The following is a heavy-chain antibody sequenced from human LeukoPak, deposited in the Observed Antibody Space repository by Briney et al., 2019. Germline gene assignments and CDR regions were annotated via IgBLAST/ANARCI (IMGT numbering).Heavy chain of an antibody. J-gene: IGHJ4*02. CDR2: IIPNFGTA. V-gene: IGHV1-69*13. CDR3: ATYYGDYSPYFDY. D-gene: IGHD4-17*01. Sequence: SVKVSCKASGGTFSSYAISWVRQAPGQGLEWMGGIIPNFGTANYAQKFQGRVTITADESTSTAYMELSSLRSEDTAVYYCATYYGDYSPYFDYWGQGTLVTVSS. CDR1: GGTFSSYA.